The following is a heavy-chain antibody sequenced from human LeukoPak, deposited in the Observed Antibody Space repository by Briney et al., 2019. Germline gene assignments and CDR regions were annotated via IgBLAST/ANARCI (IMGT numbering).Heavy chain of an antibody. V-gene: IGHV3-30*18. Sequence: PGGSLRLSCAASGFTFSSYGMHWVRQAPGKGLEWVAVISVDGSNEYYADSVKGRFTISRDNSKNTLYLQMNSLRPEDTAVYYCAKDLGLLGFDPWGQGTLVTVSS. CDR3: AKDLGLLGFDP. CDR1: GFTFSSYG. J-gene: IGHJ5*02. CDR2: ISVDGSNE.